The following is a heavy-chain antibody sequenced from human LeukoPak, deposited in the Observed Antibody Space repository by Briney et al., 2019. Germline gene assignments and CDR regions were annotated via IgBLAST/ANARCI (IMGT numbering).Heavy chain of an antibody. V-gene: IGHV1-18*01. D-gene: IGHD6-13*01. CDR2: ISAYNGNT. Sequence: ASVKVSCKASGYTFSSYGISWVRQAPGQGLEWMGWISAYNGNTNYAQKLQGRVTMTTDTSTSTAYMELRSLRSDDTAVYYCARRAIAAAGLNWFDPWGQGTLVTVSS. CDR1: GYTFSSYG. J-gene: IGHJ5*02. CDR3: ARRAIAAAGLNWFDP.